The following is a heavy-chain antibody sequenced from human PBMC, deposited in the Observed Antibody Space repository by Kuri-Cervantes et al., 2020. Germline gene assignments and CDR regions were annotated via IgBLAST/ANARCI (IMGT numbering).Heavy chain of an antibody. V-gene: IGHV4-59*01. CDR2: IHNSGNS. J-gene: IGHJ4*02. D-gene: IGHD6-6*01. Sequence: SETLSLTCTVSGGDISDYYWSWIRQRPGKGLEWIGFIHNSGNSDYSPSLKRRVTMSVDMSKNQFSLALRSVTAADTAIYYCARHGSSSSFPLDSWGQGTLVTVSS. CDR1: GGDISDYY. CDR3: ARHGSSSSFPLDS.